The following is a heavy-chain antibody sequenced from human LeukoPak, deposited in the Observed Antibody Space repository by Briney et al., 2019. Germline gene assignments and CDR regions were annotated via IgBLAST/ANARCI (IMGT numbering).Heavy chain of an antibody. CDR2: TYYSGST. D-gene: IGHD3-9*01. Sequence: QTLSLTCTVSGGSLSSYYRSWIRQPPGNGMEWIGYTYYSGSTNYNPSLKSRVTISVDTSKTQLSRKLSSVTAADTAVYYCARHSSRLRYFDWPSLWIDYWGQGTLVTVSS. V-gene: IGHV4-59*08. CDR3: ARHSSRLRYFDWPSLWIDY. J-gene: IGHJ4*02. CDR1: GGSLSSYY.